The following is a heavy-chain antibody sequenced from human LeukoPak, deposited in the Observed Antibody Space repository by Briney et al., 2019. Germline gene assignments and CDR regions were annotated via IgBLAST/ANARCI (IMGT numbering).Heavy chain of an antibody. D-gene: IGHD2-21*02. CDR1: GFTFSSYS. V-gene: IGHV3-48*01. J-gene: IGHJ4*02. CDR3: AKVRYGGDYVVRYYFDY. Sequence: PGGSLRLSCAASGFTFSSYSMNWVRQAPGKGREGVSYISSSRSTIYYADSVKGGFTIYRDNGKNSVYMKMNRERAEDRDVYYCAKVRYGGDYVVRYYFDYWGQGTLVTVSS. CDR2: ISSSRSTI.